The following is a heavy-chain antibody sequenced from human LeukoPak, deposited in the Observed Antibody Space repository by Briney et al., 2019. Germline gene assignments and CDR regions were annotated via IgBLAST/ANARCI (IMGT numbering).Heavy chain of an antibody. J-gene: IGHJ4*02. CDR1: GFTFSDYS. CDR3: AREAYSSNWLFDY. V-gene: IGHV3-21*01. D-gene: IGHD2-2*01. Sequence: GGSLRLSCAASGFTFSDYSMNWVRQAPGKGLECVSSISSSSSYLYCADSVKGRFTISRDNAKNSLSLQMNSLRADDTAVYYCAREAYSSNWLFDYWGQGTLVTVSS. CDR2: ISSSSSYL.